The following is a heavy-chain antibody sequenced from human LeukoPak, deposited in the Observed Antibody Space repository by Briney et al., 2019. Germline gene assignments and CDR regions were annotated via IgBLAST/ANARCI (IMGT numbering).Heavy chain of an antibody. J-gene: IGHJ3*02. V-gene: IGHV3-23*01. D-gene: IGHD6-19*01. Sequence: GGSLRLSCAASGFTFSSYAMSWVRQAPGKGLEWVSSISGSGNRTYYADSVKGRFTISRDNAKNSLYLQMNSLRAEDTAVYYCARGVQWLAHDAFDIWGQGTMVTVSS. CDR2: ISGSGNRT. CDR1: GFTFSSYA. CDR3: ARGVQWLAHDAFDI.